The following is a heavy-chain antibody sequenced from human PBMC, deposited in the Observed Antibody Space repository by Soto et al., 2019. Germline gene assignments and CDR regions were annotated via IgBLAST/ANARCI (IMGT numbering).Heavy chain of an antibody. CDR2: ISGSGGST. D-gene: IGHD2-15*01. J-gene: IGHJ1*01. V-gene: IGHV3-23*01. Sequence: GGSLRLSCAASGFTFSSYAMSWVRQAPGKGLKWVSAISGSGGSTYYADSVKGRFTISRDNSKNTLYLQMNSLRAEDTAVYYCAKDLRGYCSGGSCYSTEYFQHWGQGTLVTVSS. CDR1: GFTFSSYA. CDR3: AKDLRGYCSGGSCYSTEYFQH.